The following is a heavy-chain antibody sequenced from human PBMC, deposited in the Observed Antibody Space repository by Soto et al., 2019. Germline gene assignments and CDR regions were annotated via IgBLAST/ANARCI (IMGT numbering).Heavy chain of an antibody. CDR2: IYTSGST. Sequence: SETLSLTCTVSGGSISSYYWSWIRQPAGKGLEWIGRIYTSGSTNYNPSLKSRVTMSVDTSKNQFSLKLSSVTAADTAVHYCARDNRIAAAGAYNWFDPWGQGTLVTVSS. CDR3: ARDNRIAAAGAYNWFDP. D-gene: IGHD6-13*01. J-gene: IGHJ5*02. V-gene: IGHV4-4*07. CDR1: GGSISSYY.